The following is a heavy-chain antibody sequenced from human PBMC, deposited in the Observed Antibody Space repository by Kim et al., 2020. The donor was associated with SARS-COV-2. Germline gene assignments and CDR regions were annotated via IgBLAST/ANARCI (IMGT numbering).Heavy chain of an antibody. CDR1: GYTFTGYY. Sequence: ASVKVSCKASGYTFTGYYMHWVRQAPGQGLEWMGWINPNSGGTNYAQKFQGRVTMTRDTSISTAYMELSRLRSDDTAVYYCARDKEHCSSTSCYSGNYGMDVWGQGTTVTVSS. CDR3: ARDKEHCSSTSCYSGNYGMDV. D-gene: IGHD2-2*02. J-gene: IGHJ6*02. V-gene: IGHV1-2*02. CDR2: INPNSGGT.